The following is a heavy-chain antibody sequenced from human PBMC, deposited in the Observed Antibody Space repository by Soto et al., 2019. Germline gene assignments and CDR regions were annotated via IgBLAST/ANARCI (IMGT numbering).Heavy chain of an antibody. CDR3: ARGPVYCSSTSCYEGGYYYYYMDV. J-gene: IGHJ6*03. D-gene: IGHD2-2*01. CDR2: IWYDGSNK. CDR1: GFTFSSYG. V-gene: IGHV3-33*01. Sequence: PGGSLRLSCAASGFTFSSYGMHWVRQAPGKGLEWVAVIWYDGSNKYYADSVKGRFTISRDNSKNTLYLQMNSLRAEDTAVYYCARGPVYCSSTSCYEGGYYYYYMDVWGKGTTVTVSS.